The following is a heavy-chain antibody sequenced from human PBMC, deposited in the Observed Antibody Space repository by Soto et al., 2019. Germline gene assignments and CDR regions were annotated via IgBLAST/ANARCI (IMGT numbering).Heavy chain of an antibody. CDR2: INKSGGST. J-gene: IGHJ4*02. D-gene: IGHD1-1*01. Sequence: QAGGSLRLSCAASGFTFSSFAMSWVRQAPGKGLEWVSTINKSGGSTYYADSVKGRFTISRDNSKNMLFLQINGLRAEDTAVYYCAKDPPTTGTTFDYWGRGTRVTVSS. CDR3: AKDPPTTGTTFDY. CDR1: GFTFSSFA. V-gene: IGHV3-23*01.